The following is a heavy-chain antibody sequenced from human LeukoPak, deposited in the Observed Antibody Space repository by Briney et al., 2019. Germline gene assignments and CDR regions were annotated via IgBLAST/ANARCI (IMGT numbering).Heavy chain of an antibody. J-gene: IGHJ5*02. CDR1: GYTFTSYG. V-gene: IGHV1-18*01. Sequence: ASVKVSCKASGYTFTSYGISWVRQAPGQGLEWMGWISAYNGNTNYAQKLQGRVTMTTDTSTSTAYMELRSLRSDDTAVYYCARDLHSGSYSPNWFNPWGQGTLVTVSS. CDR2: ISAYNGNT. CDR3: ARDLHSGSYSPNWFNP. D-gene: IGHD1-26*01.